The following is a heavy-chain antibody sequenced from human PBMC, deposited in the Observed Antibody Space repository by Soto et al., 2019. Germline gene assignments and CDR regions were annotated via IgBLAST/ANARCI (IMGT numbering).Heavy chain of an antibody. CDR1: GFSFQTHA. CDR2: IAYDGRTK. V-gene: IGHV3-30-3*01. Sequence: QVQLLESGGGVVQPGRSLRLSCVASGFSFQTHAMYWIRQAPGKGLEWVALIAYDGRTKYSDAVRGRFTVSRDNSKSTQYLQMNSLRAEDTAVYYCATSTSVTVDSWGQGTLVIGSS. J-gene: IGHJ4*02. D-gene: IGHD4-4*01. CDR3: ATSTSVTVDS.